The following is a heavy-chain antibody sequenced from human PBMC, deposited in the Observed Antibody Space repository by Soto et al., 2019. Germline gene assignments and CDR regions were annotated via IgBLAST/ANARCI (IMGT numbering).Heavy chain of an antibody. CDR3: AREGIAVAGLNWFDP. Sequence: EVQLVESGGGLVKPGGSLRLACAASGFTFSSYSMNWVRQAPGKGLEWVSSISSSSSYIYYADSVKGRFTISRDNAKNLLYLQMNSLRAEDTAVYYCAREGIAVAGLNWFDPWGQGTLVTVSS. CDR1: GFTFSSYS. D-gene: IGHD6-19*01. CDR2: ISSSSSYI. V-gene: IGHV3-21*01. J-gene: IGHJ5*02.